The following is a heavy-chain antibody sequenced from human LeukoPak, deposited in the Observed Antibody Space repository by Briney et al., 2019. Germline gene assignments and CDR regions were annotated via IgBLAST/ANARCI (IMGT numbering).Heavy chain of an antibody. CDR2: IYYGGST. J-gene: IGHJ4*02. V-gene: IGHV4-59*01. CDR3: ARDRVRDSSTWYFDY. D-gene: IGHD3-22*01. CDR1: GDSITSFY. Sequence: SETLSLTCTVSGDSITSFYWSWIRQPPGKGLEWIGYIYYGGSTKYKPSLKSRVTISLDTSMNQFSLKLSSVTAADTAVYYCARDRVRDSSTWYFDYWGQGALVTVSS.